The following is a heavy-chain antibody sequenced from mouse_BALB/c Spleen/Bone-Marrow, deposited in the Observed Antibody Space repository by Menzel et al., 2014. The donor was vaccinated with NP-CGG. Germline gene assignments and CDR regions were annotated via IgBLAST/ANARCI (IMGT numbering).Heavy chain of an antibody. CDR2: ILPGSGST. V-gene: IGHV1-9*01. CDR1: GYRFSSFW. D-gene: IGHD2-10*01. J-gene: IGHJ2*01. CDR3: AREGAFYGNPFDF. Sequence: VQLQQSGAEVMKSGASVKISCRATGYRFSSFWIEWIKQRPGHGLERIGKILPGSGSTNYNEKFKGKATLSADTSSNTAYMQLSSLTSEDSAVYFCAREGAFYGNPFDFWGQGTTLTVSS.